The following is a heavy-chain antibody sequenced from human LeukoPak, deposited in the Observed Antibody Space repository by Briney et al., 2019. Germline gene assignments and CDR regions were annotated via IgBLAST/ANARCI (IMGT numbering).Heavy chain of an antibody. Sequence: SETLSLTCTVSGGSFSIYYWSWIRQPAGKGLEWIGRIYTSGSTNYIPSLKSRVTISVDTSKNQFSLKLSSVTAADTAVYYCARLAAAGIDYWGQGTLVTVSS. CDR3: ARLAAAGIDY. D-gene: IGHD6-13*01. V-gene: IGHV4-4*07. CDR2: IYTSGST. CDR1: GGSFSIYY. J-gene: IGHJ4*02.